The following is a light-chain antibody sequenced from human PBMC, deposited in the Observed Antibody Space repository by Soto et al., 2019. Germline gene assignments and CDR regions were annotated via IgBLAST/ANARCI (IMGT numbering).Light chain of an antibody. CDR1: SSDVGGYNY. V-gene: IGLV2-14*01. CDR2: DVS. J-gene: IGLJ1*01. Sequence: QSALTQPASVSESPGQSITISCTGTSSDVGGYNYVSWYQQHPGKAPKLMIYDVSNRPSGVSNRFSGSKSGNTASLTISGLQAEDEADYYCSSYTSSSTLYYVFGTGTKLTVL. CDR3: SSYTSSSTLYYV.